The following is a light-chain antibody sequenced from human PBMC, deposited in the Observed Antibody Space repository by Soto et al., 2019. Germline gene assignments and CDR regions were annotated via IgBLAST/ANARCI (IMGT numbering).Light chain of an antibody. Sequence: EIVMPQSAATLSVSPAERATLSCRPSQSVGSNLAWYQQKPGQAPSLLIYAASTKATGIPARVSGSGSGTSFTLTISSLQSDDFAVDYGQQYNVRPLTFGGETKVEIE. CDR3: QQYNVRPLT. V-gene: IGKV3-15*01. J-gene: IGKJ4*01. CDR1: QSVGSN. CDR2: AAS.